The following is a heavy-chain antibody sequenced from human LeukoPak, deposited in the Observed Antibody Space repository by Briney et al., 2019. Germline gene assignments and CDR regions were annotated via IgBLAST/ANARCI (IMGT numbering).Heavy chain of an antibody. J-gene: IGHJ4*02. CDR3: AKFHLRGYFDY. D-gene: IGHD2-21*01. CDR1: GFTSSTYE. V-gene: IGHV3-48*03. Sequence: GGSLRLSCAASGFTSSTYEMNWVRQAPGKGLEWVSCISSSGSSIYYADSVKGRFTISRDNSKNTLYLQMNSLRAEDTAVYYCAKFHLRGYFDYWGQGTLVTVSS. CDR2: ISSSGSSI.